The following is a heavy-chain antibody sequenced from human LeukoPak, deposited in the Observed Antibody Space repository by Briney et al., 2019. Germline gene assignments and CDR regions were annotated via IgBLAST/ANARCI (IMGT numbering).Heavy chain of an antibody. CDR2: IRTDGTGK. V-gene: IGHV3-33*03. D-gene: IGHD3-16*01. Sequence: GGSLRLSCATSGFTFSSYGMHWVRQAPGKGLEWVAVIRTDGTGKYYADSVKGRFTISRDNSENTLYLQMNSLTAEDTAVYYCATERSGYGYAFGYWGQGSLVTVSS. J-gene: IGHJ4*02. CDR1: GFTFSSYG. CDR3: ATERSGYGYAFGY.